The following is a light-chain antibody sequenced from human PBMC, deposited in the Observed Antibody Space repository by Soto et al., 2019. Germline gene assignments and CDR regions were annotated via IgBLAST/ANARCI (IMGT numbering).Light chain of an antibody. CDR1: QSVTSN. Sequence: EIVMTGSPGTLSVSPGESATLSCRASQSVTSNLAWYHQKPGQAPRLLMFGSSTRATGIPARFSGSGSGTEFTLTISSLQSEDFAVYYCQQYNNWPQTFGQGTKVDIK. CDR2: GSS. V-gene: IGKV3-15*01. CDR3: QQYNNWPQT. J-gene: IGKJ1*01.